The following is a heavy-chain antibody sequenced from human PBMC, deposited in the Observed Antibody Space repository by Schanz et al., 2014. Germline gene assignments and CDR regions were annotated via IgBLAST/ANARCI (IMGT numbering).Heavy chain of an antibody. CDR3: ARDSGSAVGYQYYGMDV. CDR2: ISYEGSKK. CDR1: GFTFNDYA. Sequence: QVQLVESGGGVVQPGRSLKLSCAASGFTFNDYAMHWVRQAPGKGLEWVAVISYEGSKKYYPDSVQGRFTISRDNSKNTVYLQLNSLRAEDTALYYCARDSGSAVGYQYYGMDVWGRGTTVTVSS. J-gene: IGHJ6*02. V-gene: IGHV3-30*04. D-gene: IGHD3-22*01.